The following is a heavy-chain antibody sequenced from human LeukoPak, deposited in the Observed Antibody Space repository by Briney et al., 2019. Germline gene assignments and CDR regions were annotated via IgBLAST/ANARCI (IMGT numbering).Heavy chain of an antibody. CDR1: GFTFSNYD. CDR2: ISHDGSDK. D-gene: IGHD1-14*01. Sequence: PGGSLRLSCAASGFTFSNYDIHWVRQAPGKGLEWVAFISHDGSDKYYADSVKGRFTISRDNSKNTLYLQMNSLRTEDTALYFCAKDAYEYNPYFFDSWGQGTLVTVSS. CDR3: AKDAYEYNPYFFDS. V-gene: IGHV3-30*19. J-gene: IGHJ4*02.